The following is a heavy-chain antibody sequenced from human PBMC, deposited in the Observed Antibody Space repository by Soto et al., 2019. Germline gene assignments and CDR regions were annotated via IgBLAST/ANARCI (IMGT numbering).Heavy chain of an antibody. CDR1: GFTFNIYA. Sequence: GGSMRLSCAASGFTFNIYAMTWVRQAPGKGLEWVSTTGATGRTTYYSDSVKGRFTVSRDNSKNTLDLQMSNLRAEDTAVYYCATVHNTSRSFDYWGQGTLVTVSS. CDR2: TGATGRTT. D-gene: IGHD1-20*01. V-gene: IGHV3-23*01. CDR3: ATVHNTSRSFDY. J-gene: IGHJ4*02.